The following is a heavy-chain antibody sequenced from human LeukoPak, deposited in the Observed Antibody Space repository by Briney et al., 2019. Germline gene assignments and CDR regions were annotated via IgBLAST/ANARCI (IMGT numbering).Heavy chain of an antibody. Sequence: GGPLSLSCAVSGFPFSDFAMSWVRQAPGKGLEWVSTISGGGDNTYFADSVKGRFTISRDNSKNTLFLQMVSLRAEDTAVYYCAKFEGALLGNYYMDVWGRGTTVTVSS. CDR1: GFPFSDFA. CDR3: AKFEGALLGNYYMDV. J-gene: IGHJ6*03. V-gene: IGHV3-23*01. CDR2: ISGGGDNT.